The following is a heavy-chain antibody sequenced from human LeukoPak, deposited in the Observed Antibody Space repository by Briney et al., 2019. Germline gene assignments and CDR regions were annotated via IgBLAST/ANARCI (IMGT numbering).Heavy chain of an antibody. CDR1: GHSFTSYG. CDR2: VSAYDGST. CDR3: ARGGRDGMDV. Sequence: ASVKLSCKASGHSFTSYGFTWVRRAPGQGLEWMGWVSAYDGSTNYAQKIRGRVTMTTDASKNTVYMELRSLRFDDTAVYYCARGGRDGMDVWGQGTTVAVSS. D-gene: IGHD3-10*01. V-gene: IGHV1-18*01. J-gene: IGHJ6*02.